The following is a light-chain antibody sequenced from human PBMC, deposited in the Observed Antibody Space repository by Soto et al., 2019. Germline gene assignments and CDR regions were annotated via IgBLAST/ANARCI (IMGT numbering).Light chain of an antibody. Sequence: DNEMTQSPSTLSASVGDRVTIACRASQGIGTWLAWYQQKPGKAPKLLIYQASRLESGVPSRFSGSASGTEFTLTISSLQPDDFATYYCQEYDRLYTFGQGTKLEIK. J-gene: IGKJ2*01. V-gene: IGKV1-5*03. CDR3: QEYDRLYT. CDR1: QGIGTW. CDR2: QAS.